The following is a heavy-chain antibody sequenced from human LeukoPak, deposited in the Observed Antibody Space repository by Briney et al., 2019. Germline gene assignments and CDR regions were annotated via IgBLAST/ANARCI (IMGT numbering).Heavy chain of an antibody. D-gene: IGHD6-19*01. CDR3: ARGLGSGWRSYYFDY. V-gene: IGHV4-34*01. CDR1: GGSFSGYY. CDR2: INHSGST. J-gene: IGHJ4*02. Sequence: SETLSLTCAVYGGSFSGYYWSWIRQPPGKGLEWIGEINHSGSTNYNPSFKSRVTISVDTSKNQFSLKLSSVTAADTAVYYCARGLGSGWRSYYFDYWGQGTLVTVSS.